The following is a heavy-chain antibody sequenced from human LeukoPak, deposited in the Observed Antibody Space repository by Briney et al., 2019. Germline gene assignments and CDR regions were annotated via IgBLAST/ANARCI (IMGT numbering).Heavy chain of an antibody. D-gene: IGHD5-18*01. V-gene: IGHV1-2*04. CDR3: ARGTRGLDSGYSHVDY. CDR1: GYIFTGSY. J-gene: IGHJ4*02. CDR2: INPDSGDT. Sequence: ASVKVSCKASGYIFTGSYIYWVRQAPGQGLEWLGWINPDSGDTNYAQKFQGWATMTRDTSISTVYVELSRLRSDDTAVYYCARGTRGLDSGYSHVDYWGQGTLVTVSP.